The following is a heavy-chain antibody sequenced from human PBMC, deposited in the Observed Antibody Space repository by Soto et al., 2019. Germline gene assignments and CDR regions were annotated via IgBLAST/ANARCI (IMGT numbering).Heavy chain of an antibody. CDR2: ISSSGNTT. CDR1: GFTFSDYY. V-gene: IGHV3-11*01. Sequence: GGSLRLSCAASGFTFSDYYMSWIRQAPGKGLEWVSYISSSGNTTYYADSVKGRFTISRDNAKNSLYLQMNSLRAEDTAVYYCARDGEHALMVYGYYYGMDVWGQGTTVTVSS. D-gene: IGHD2-8*01. J-gene: IGHJ6*02. CDR3: ARDGEHALMVYGYYYGMDV.